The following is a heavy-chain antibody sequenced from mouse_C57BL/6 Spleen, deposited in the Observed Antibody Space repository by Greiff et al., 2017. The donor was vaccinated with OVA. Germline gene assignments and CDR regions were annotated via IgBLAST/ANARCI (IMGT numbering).Heavy chain of an antibody. CDR2: IYPGDGDT. V-gene: IGHV1-82*01. CDR1: GYAFSSSW. Sequence: QVQLKESGPELVKPGASVKISCKASGYAFSSSWMNWVKQRPGKGLEWIGRIYPGDGDTNYNGKFKGKATLTADKSSSTAYMQLSSLTSEDSAVYFCARGDYDYDRTWFAYWGQGTLVTVSA. CDR3: ARGDYDYDRTWFAY. D-gene: IGHD2-4*01. J-gene: IGHJ3*01.